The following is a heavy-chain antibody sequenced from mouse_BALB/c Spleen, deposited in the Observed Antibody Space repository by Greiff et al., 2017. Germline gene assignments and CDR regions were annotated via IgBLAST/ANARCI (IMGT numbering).Heavy chain of an antibody. V-gene: IGHV1-82*01. CDR1: GYAFSSSW. Sequence: QVQLQQSGPELVKPGASVKISCKASGYAFSSSWMNWVKQRPGQGLEWIGRIYPGDGDTNYNGKFKGKATLTADKSSSTAYMQLSSLTSVDSAVYFCAREYYGSSYEFAYWGQGTLVTVSA. CDR2: IYPGDGDT. CDR3: AREYYGSSYEFAY. J-gene: IGHJ3*01. D-gene: IGHD1-1*01.